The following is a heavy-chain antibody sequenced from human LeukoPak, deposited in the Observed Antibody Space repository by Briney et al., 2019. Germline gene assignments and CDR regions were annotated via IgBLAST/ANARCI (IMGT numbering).Heavy chain of an antibody. V-gene: IGHV3-53*01. CDR3: AAAYCGGDCYSDNHYYFMDL. Sequence: PGGSLRLSCAASGFSVTSNYMSWVRQAPGKGLEWVSAMYPAGSTHHADSLKGRFTISRDNSKNTLNLQMNSLRVEDTAVYYCAAAYCGGDCYSDNHYYFMDLWGKGTTVTVPS. CDR2: MYPAGST. CDR1: GFSVTSNY. D-gene: IGHD2-21*02. J-gene: IGHJ6*04.